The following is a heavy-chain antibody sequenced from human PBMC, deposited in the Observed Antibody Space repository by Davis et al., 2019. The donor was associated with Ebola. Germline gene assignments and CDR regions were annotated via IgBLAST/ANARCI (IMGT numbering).Heavy chain of an antibody. D-gene: IGHD1-1*01. CDR3: AKNNWNDFIILDY. V-gene: IGHV3-23*01. CDR2: IMGGNGKS. J-gene: IGHJ4*02. Sequence: GESLKISCEGSGFIFSNYAFSWVRQGPGKGLEWVSGIMGGNGKSYYSESVKGRFTISRDNSKNTLYLQMNSLRAEDTAVYYCAKNNWNDFIILDYWGQGTLVTVSS. CDR1: GFIFSNYA.